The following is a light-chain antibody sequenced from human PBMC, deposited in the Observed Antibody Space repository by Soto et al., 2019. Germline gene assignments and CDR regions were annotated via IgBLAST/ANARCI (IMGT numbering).Light chain of an antibody. V-gene: IGKV1-39*01. CDR1: QDIGAY. CDR3: QHSYSTRT. Sequence: GDRVTISCRASQDIGAYVNWYQHKQGKAPRVLMYAASNLKSGVPPRFSGSGVGRDFPLTISDLQPEDFATYYCQHSYSTRTFGQGTKVERK. CDR2: AAS. J-gene: IGKJ1*01.